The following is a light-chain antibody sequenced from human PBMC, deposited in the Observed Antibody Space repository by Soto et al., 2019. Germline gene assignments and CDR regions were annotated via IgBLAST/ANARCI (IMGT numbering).Light chain of an antibody. CDR1: QTVNTW. Sequence: DIQLTQSPSTLSASVGERVTITCRASQTVNTWLAWYQHKPGKAPKLLIYDASVLETGVPSRFSGFSSGTEFTLTISSLQPDDFAVYYCQQYGSSITFGQGTRLEIK. V-gene: IGKV1-5*01. CDR3: QQYGSSIT. J-gene: IGKJ5*01. CDR2: DAS.